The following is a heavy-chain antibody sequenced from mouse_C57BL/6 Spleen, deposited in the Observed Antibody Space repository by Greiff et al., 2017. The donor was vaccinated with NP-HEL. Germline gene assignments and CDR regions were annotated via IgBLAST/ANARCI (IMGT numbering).Heavy chain of an antibody. CDR3: ARQGYDYPLAY. J-gene: IGHJ3*01. D-gene: IGHD2-4*01. CDR1: GYTFTSYW. CDR2: IDPSDSYT. V-gene: IGHV1-69*01. Sequence: QVQLQQPGAELVMPGASVKLSCKASGYTFTSYWMHWVKQRPGQGLEWIGEIDPSDSYTNYNQKFKGKSTLTVDKSSSTAYMQLSSLTSEDSAVYYCARQGYDYPLAYWGKGTLVTVSA.